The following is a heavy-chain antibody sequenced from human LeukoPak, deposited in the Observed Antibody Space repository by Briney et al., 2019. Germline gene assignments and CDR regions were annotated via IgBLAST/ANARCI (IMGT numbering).Heavy chain of an antibody. D-gene: IGHD3-3*01. CDR2: ISAYNGNT. V-gene: IGHV1-18*01. CDR3: ARALFWSNYYYYGMDV. CDR1: GYTFTSYD. Sequence: ASVKVSCKASGYTFTSYDISWVRQAPGQGLEWMGWISAYNGNTNYAQKLQGRVTMTTDTSTSTAYMELRSLRSDDTAVYYCARALFWSNYYYYGMDVWGQGTTVTVSS. J-gene: IGHJ6*02.